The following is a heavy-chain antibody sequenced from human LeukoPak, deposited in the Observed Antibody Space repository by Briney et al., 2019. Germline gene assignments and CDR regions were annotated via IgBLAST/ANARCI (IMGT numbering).Heavy chain of an antibody. V-gene: IGHV3-33*01. CDR1: GFTFSSYG. D-gene: IGHD3-9*01. Sequence: QPGRSLRLSCAASGFTFSSYGMDWVRQAPGKGLEWVAAIWYDGSNKHYADSVKGRFTISRDNSKNTLYLQMNSLRAEDTAVYYCARDRQYYDILTGYYEPYYGMDVWGQGTTVTVSS. J-gene: IGHJ6*02. CDR2: IWYDGSNK. CDR3: ARDRQYYDILTGYYEPYYGMDV.